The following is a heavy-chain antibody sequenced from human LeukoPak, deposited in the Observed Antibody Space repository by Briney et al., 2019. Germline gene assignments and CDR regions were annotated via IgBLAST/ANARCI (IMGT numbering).Heavy chain of an antibody. CDR3: AKRYYYDSSRALDY. D-gene: IGHD3-22*01. CDR2: ISSSSSYI. V-gene: IGHV3-21*04. J-gene: IGHJ4*02. CDR1: GFTFSSYS. Sequence: GGSLRLSCAASGFTFSSYSMNWVRQAPGKGLEWVSSISSSSSYIYYADSVKGRFTISRDNSKNTLYLQMNSLRAEDTAVYYCAKRYYYDSSRALDYWGQGTLVTVSS.